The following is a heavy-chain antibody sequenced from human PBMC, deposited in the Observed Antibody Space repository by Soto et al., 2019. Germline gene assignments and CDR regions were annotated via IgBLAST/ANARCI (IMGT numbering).Heavy chain of an antibody. D-gene: IGHD3-16*01. CDR1: GGSISSGDYY. CDR2: IFNTGST. Sequence: QVQLQESGPGLVKPSQTLSLTCTVSGGSISSGDYYWNWIRQPPGKGLEWIGFIFNTGSTYYNPSLKSRLTISVDMSKNQFALRLTSVTAADTAVYYCARNDYDYVWESPGGDAFDSWGQGTTVTVSS. J-gene: IGHJ3*02. V-gene: IGHV4-30-4*01. CDR3: ARNDYDYVWESPGGDAFDS.